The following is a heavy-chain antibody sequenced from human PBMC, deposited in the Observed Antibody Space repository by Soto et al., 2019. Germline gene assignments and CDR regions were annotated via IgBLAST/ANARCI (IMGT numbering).Heavy chain of an antibody. Sequence: GGSLRLSCAASGFTFDDYAMHWVRQEPGKGLEWVSGISWNSGSIGYADSVKGRFTISRDNAKNSLYLQMNSLRAEDTALYYCAKDISSSYSGSYHGAFDIWGQGTMVTVSS. CDR1: GFTFDDYA. V-gene: IGHV3-9*01. D-gene: IGHD1-26*01. CDR2: ISWNSGSI. J-gene: IGHJ3*02. CDR3: AKDISSSYSGSYHGAFDI.